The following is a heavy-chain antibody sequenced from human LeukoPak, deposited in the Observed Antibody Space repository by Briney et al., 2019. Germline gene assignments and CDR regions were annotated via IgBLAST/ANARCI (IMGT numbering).Heavy chain of an antibody. V-gene: IGHV3-48*04. Sequence: GGSLRLSCAASGFTFSSYSMNWVRQAPGKGLEWVSYISSSSTIYYADSVKGRFTISRDNAKNSLYLQMNSLRAEDTAVYYCARETYYYDSSGYNWGQGTLVTVSS. CDR1: GFTFSSYS. D-gene: IGHD3-22*01. CDR3: ARETYYYDSSGYN. J-gene: IGHJ4*02. CDR2: ISSSSTI.